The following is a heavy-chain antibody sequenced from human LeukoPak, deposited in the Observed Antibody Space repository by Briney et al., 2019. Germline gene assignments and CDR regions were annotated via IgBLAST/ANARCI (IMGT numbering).Heavy chain of an antibody. CDR2: ISGSGNST. D-gene: IGHD6-13*01. Sequence: GSLRLSCAASGFTFTNYGLAWVRQVPGKGLQWVSSISGSGNSTYYADSVKGRFTIFRDTSKNMLYLQMNSLRGEDTGLYYCARDLREIATSDTSGYWGQGTLVIVSS. CDR1: GFTFTNYG. V-gene: IGHV3-23*01. J-gene: IGHJ4*02. CDR3: ARDLREIATSDTSGY.